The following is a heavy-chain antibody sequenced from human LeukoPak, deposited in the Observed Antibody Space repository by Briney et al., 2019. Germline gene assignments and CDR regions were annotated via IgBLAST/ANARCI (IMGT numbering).Heavy chain of an antibody. J-gene: IGHJ4*02. CDR3: ARAVNYYGSGSDCFDY. V-gene: IGHV4-4*07. Sequence: SETLSLTCTVSGGSISSYYWSWIRQPAGKGLEWIGRIYTSGSTNYNPSLKSRVTMSVDTSKNQFSLKLSSVTAADTAVYYCARAVNYYGSGSDCFDYRGQGTLVTVSS. CDR1: GGSISSYY. CDR2: IYTSGST. D-gene: IGHD3-10*01.